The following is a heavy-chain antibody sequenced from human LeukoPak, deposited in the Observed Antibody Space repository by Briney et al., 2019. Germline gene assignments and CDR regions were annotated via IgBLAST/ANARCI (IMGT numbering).Heavy chain of an antibody. CDR3: SNGIYDRSY. CDR1: GFTFTTYW. Sequence: TGGSLRLSCVASGFTFTTYWMAWVRQAPGKGLEWVANIKQDGSEEYYADSVRGRFTISRDNAKNSLYLLMNSLRAEDTAVYYCSNGIYDRSYWDQGTLVTVSS. D-gene: IGHD2/OR15-2a*01. J-gene: IGHJ4*02. V-gene: IGHV3-7*01. CDR2: IKQDGSEE.